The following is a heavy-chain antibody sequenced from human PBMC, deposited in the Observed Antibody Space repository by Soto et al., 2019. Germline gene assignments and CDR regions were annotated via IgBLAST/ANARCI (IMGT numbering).Heavy chain of an antibody. CDR1: GYTFTSYG. CDR2: ISAYNGNT. V-gene: IGHV1-18*01. CDR3: ATGRGYCSGGSCWRWFDP. D-gene: IGHD2-15*01. J-gene: IGHJ5*02. Sequence: QVQLVQSGAEVKKPGASVKVSCKASGYTFTSYGISWVRQAPGQGLEWMGWISAYNGNTNYAQKLQGRVTITTDTSTSTAYMELRSLRSDDTAVYYCATGRGYCSGGSCWRWFDPWGQGTLVTVSS.